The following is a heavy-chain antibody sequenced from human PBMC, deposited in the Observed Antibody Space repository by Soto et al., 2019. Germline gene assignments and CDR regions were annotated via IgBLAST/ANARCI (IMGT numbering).Heavy chain of an antibody. V-gene: IGHV1-2*02. CDR3: AKDRQYGDYGYNFGY. CDR1: GYNFVVYY. CDR2: INPSSGAT. D-gene: IGHD2-21*02. Sequence: ASVKVSCKASGYNFVVYYMHWVRQAPGQGLEWMGWINPSSGATNFAERFQGRVTMTSDTSISTFYMEIKRLNSDDTAVYFCAKDRQYGDYGYNFGYWGQGTLVTVSS. J-gene: IGHJ4*02.